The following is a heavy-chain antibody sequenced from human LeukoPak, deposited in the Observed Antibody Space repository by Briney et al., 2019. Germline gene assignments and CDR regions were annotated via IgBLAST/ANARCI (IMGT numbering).Heavy chain of an antibody. V-gene: IGHV1-69*06. Sequence: ASVKVSCKASGGTFSSYAISWVRQAPGQGLEWMGGIIPIFGTASYAQKFQGRVTITADKSTSTAYMELSSLRSEDTAVYYCARGHMVRGVISPYGMDVWAKGPRSPSPQ. D-gene: IGHD3-10*01. CDR1: GGTFSSYA. CDR3: ARGHMVRGVISPYGMDV. CDR2: IIPIFGTA. J-gene: IGHJ6*04.